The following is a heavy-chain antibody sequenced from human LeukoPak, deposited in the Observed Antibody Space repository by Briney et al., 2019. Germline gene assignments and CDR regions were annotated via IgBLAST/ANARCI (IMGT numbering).Heavy chain of an antibody. V-gene: IGHV3-7*03. J-gene: IGHJ4*02. D-gene: IGHD3-10*01. Sequence: GGSLRLPCAASEFTFSGYWMNWVRQAPGKGPEWVANINQDGSEKHYVDSVKGRFTISRDNAKNSLFLQMNSLRVEDTAVYYCARANMVREYGPAGDYWGQGTRVTVSS. CDR1: EFTFSGYW. CDR3: ARANMVREYGPAGDY. CDR2: INQDGSEK.